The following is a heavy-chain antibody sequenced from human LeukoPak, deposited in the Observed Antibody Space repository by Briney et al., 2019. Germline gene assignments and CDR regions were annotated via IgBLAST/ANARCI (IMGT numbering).Heavy chain of an antibody. CDR1: GFTVSSNY. Sequence: PGGSLRLSCAASGFTVSSNYMSWVRQAPGKGLEWVSVIYSGGSTYYADSVKGRFTISRHNSKNTLYLQMNSLRAEDTAVYYCAILSGDYDSSGYTDYWGQGTLVTVSS. D-gene: IGHD3-22*01. J-gene: IGHJ4*02. V-gene: IGHV3-53*04. CDR2: IYSGGST. CDR3: AILSGDYDSSGYTDY.